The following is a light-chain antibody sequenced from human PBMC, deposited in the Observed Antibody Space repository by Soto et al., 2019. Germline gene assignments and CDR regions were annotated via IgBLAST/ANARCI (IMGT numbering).Light chain of an antibody. CDR3: QQYGRSPGT. CDR1: QSVTSNY. Sequence: IMLTQSLGTLSSYPGERVTLSCLASQSVTSNYLAWYQQKPGQAPRLPIFGASIRDTGLPDRFSGGGSGTDFTLTISRLEPEDSAVYYCQQYGRSPGTFGQGTLLEIK. CDR2: GAS. V-gene: IGKV3-20*01. J-gene: IGKJ5*01.